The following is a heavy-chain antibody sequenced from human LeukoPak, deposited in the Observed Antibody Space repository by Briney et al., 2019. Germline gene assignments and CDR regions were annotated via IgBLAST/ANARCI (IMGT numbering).Heavy chain of an antibody. CDR1: GHTFINYG. CDR2: LSAYHGNT. CDR3: ARKGVLRSWEWLRRSSETSDYMDV. J-gene: IGHJ6*03. V-gene: IGHV1-18*01. D-gene: IGHD3-3*01. Sequence: ASVTVSSKASGHTFINYGISWVRHAPGQGHQWMASLSAYHGNTNYRQKLQGRVTMTTDTFTSTAYMELRSVRSDDTAVDYGARKGVLRSWEWLRRSSETSDYMDVWGKGTTVTVSS.